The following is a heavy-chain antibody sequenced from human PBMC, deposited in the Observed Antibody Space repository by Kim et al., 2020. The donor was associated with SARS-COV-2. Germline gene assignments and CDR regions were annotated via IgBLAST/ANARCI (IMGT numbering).Heavy chain of an antibody. CDR1: GYSFTSYW. CDR2: IYPGDSDT. Sequence: GESLKNSCKGSGYSFTSYWIGWVRQMPGKGLEWMGIIYPGDSDTRYSPSFQGQVTISADKSISTAYLQWSSLKASDTAMYYCARPQGNYDSSGYFVYWGQGTLVTVSS. V-gene: IGHV5-51*01. D-gene: IGHD3-22*01. CDR3: ARPQGNYDSSGYFVY. J-gene: IGHJ4*02.